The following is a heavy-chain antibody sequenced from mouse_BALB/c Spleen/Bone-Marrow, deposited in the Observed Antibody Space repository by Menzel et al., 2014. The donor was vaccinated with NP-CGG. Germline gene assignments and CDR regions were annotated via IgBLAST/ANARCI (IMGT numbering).Heavy chain of an antibody. CDR3: ARGDGYYGGAMDY. CDR2: ISYDGSN. Sequence: EVQLQQSGPGLVKPSQSLSLTCSVTGYSITSGYYLNWIRQFPGNKLEWMGYISYDGSNNYNPSLKNRISITRDTSRNQFFLKLNSVTTEDTATYYCARGDGYYGGAMDYWGQGTSVTVSS. J-gene: IGHJ4*01. V-gene: IGHV3-6*02. D-gene: IGHD2-3*01. CDR1: GYSITSGYY.